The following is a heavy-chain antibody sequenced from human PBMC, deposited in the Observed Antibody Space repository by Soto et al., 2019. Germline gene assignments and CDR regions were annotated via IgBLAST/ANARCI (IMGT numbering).Heavy chain of an antibody. Sequence: SETLSLTCTVSGGSISSGDYYWSWIRQPPGKGLEWIGNIYYSGSTYYNPSLKSRVTISVDTSKNQFSLKLTSVTAADTAVYYCARDKITGLFDYWGQGTLVTVS. J-gene: IGHJ4*02. CDR3: ARDKITGLFDY. CDR2: IYYSGST. CDR1: GGSISSGDYY. V-gene: IGHV4-30-4*01. D-gene: IGHD2-8*02.